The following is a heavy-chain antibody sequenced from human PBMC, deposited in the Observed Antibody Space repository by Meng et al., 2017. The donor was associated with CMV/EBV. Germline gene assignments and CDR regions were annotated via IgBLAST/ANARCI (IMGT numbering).Heavy chain of an antibody. CDR3: ARETGGYCSSTSCYLRGGAFDI. Sequence: GESLKISCAASGFNFDLYTMHWIRQVPGKGLEWVSLITSNGGSTNYADSVKGRFTISRDNSKTSLYLQVNSLRSEDTAVYYCARETGGYCSSTSCYLRGGAFDIWGQGTMVTVSS. V-gene: IGHV3-43*01. D-gene: IGHD2-2*01. CDR1: GFNFDLYT. CDR2: ITSNGGST. J-gene: IGHJ3*02.